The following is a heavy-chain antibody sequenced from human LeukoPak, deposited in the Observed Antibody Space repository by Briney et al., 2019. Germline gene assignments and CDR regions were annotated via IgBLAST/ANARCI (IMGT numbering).Heavy chain of an antibody. J-gene: IGHJ4*02. D-gene: IGHD6-13*01. CDR2: IYYSGST. CDR3: ARDLRIAATGDPIGY. CDR1: GGSISSSSYY. V-gene: IGHV4-39*07. Sequence: SETLSLTCTVSGGSISSSSYYWGWIRQPPGKGLEWIGSIYYSGSTYYNPSLKSRVTISVDTSKNQFSLKLSSVTAADTAVYYCARDLRIAATGDPIGYWGQGTLVTVSS.